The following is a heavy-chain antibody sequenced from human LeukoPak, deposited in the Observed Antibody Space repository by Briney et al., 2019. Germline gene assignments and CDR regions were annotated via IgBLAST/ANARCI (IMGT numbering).Heavy chain of an antibody. V-gene: IGHV3-74*01. CDR2: IKYDGSHT. J-gene: IGHJ5*02. Sequence: GGSLRLSCAASGFTFSSYSMNWVRQAPGKGLVWVSRIKYDGSHTDYADSVKGRFTISRDNAKNTLFLQMNSLRAEDTAVYYCATARRQGYNLVDSWGQGTLVTVSS. D-gene: IGHD5-24*01. CDR1: GFTFSSYS. CDR3: ATARRQGYNLVDS.